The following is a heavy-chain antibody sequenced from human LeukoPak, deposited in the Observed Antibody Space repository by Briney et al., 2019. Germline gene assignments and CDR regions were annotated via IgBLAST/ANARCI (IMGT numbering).Heavy chain of an antibody. CDR1: DYSISSNYY. V-gene: IGHV4-38-2*01. J-gene: IGHJ4*02. Sequence: NPSETLSLTCVVSDYSISSNYYWGWIRQPPGKGLEWIGSIYHSGSTYYNPSLKSRVTISVDTSKNQFSLKLSSVTAADTAVYYCARYTQLAFDYWGQGTLVTVSS. CDR3: ARYTQLAFDY. CDR2: IYHSGST. D-gene: IGHD6-13*01.